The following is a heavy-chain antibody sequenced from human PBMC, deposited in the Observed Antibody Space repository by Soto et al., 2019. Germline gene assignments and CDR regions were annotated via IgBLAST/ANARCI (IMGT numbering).Heavy chain of an antibody. V-gene: IGHV4-34*01. J-gene: IGHJ5*02. CDR3: ARGRGRRRDTMVRGAPLGWFDP. CDR1: GGSFRGYY. Sequence: PSETLSLTCAVHGGSFRGYYWSWIRQPPGEGPEWIGEINHSGSTNYNPSLKSRVTISVDTSKNQFSLKLSSVTAADTAVYYCARGRGRRRDTMVRGAPLGWFDPWGQGTLVTVSS. CDR2: INHSGST. D-gene: IGHD3-10*01.